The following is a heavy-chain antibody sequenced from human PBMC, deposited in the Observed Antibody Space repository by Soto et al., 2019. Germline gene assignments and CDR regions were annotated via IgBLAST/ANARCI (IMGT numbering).Heavy chain of an antibody. CDR3: ERDRWQLSFRWFDT. CDR2: IYYSGST. CDR1: GGSISSYY. Sequence: SETLSLTCTVSGGSISSYYWSWIRQPPGKGLEWIGYIYYSGSTNYNPSLKSRVTISVDTSKNQFSLKLSSVTAADTAVYYCERDRWQLSFRWFDTWGQGTLVTVSS. D-gene: IGHD6-6*01. J-gene: IGHJ5*02. V-gene: IGHV4-59*01.